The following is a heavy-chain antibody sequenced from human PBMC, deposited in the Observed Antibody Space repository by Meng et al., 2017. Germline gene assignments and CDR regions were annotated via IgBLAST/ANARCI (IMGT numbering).Heavy chain of an antibody. CDR1: GGSFNGYY. J-gene: IGHJ4*02. Sequence: QVHLQQCGGGLVRPSETLSLTCGVYGGSFNGYYWTWIRQPPGKGLEWVGDINHSGSTNYYPSLKSRVTISLDTSKNQFSLKLRSVTAADTAVYFCARGFYSSGWNTFDYWGQGTLVTVSS. D-gene: IGHD6-19*01. CDR3: ARGFYSSGWNTFDY. CDR2: INHSGST. V-gene: IGHV4-34*01.